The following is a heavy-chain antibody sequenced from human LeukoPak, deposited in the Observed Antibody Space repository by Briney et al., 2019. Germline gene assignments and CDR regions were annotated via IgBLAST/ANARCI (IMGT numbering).Heavy chain of an antibody. D-gene: IGHD3-3*01. J-gene: IGHJ4*02. Sequence: GGSLRLSCAASGFTFSSYAMSWVRQAPGKGLEWVSAVSGSGGSTYYADSVKGRFTISRDNSKNTLYLQMNSLRAEDTAVHYCAKATGFWSGDGAFDIWGQGTLVTVSS. CDR2: VSGSGGST. V-gene: IGHV3-23*01. CDR3: AKATGFWSGDGAFDI. CDR1: GFTFSSYA.